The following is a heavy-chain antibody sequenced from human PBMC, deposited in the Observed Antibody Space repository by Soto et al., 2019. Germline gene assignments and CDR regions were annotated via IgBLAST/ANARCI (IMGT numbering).Heavy chain of an antibody. CDR2: ISWNGAAT. Sequence: EAQLVESGGGLVQPGRSLRLSCVASGFTFDDYAIHWVRQAPGKGLEWVSGISWNGAATGYADSVKGRFTISRDNAKNSLYLRMSSLRTEGTAIYYCANLPLYGSGFDCWGQGTLVTVSS. J-gene: IGHJ4*02. D-gene: IGHD3-10*01. CDR3: ANLPLYGSGFDC. CDR1: GFTFDDYA. V-gene: IGHV3-9*01.